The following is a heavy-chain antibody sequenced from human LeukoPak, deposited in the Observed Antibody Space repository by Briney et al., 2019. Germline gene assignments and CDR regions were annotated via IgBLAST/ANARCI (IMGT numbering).Heavy chain of an antibody. J-gene: IGHJ6*03. V-gene: IGHV1-18*04. D-gene: IGHD5-12*01. CDR1: GYTISNYG. CDR2: ISGFDGHT. Sequence: ALVNVDCKASGYTISNYGMSWVRQAPGSGLEGMVWISGFDGHTKYSQKSQGRVTMTTDTSTSTAYMEVRSLRSDDTAVYYGARAWLRGKYYDYMDVWGKGTTVTVSS. CDR3: ARAWLRGKYYDYMDV.